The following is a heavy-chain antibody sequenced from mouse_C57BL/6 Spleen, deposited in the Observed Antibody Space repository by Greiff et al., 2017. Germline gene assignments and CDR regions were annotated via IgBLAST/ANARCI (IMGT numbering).Heavy chain of an antibody. CDR2: ISDGGSYT. CDR3: ARDSNYWYFDV. J-gene: IGHJ1*03. Sequence: EVKLVESGGGLVKPGGSLKLSCAASGFTFSSYAMSWVRQTPEKRLEWVATISDGGSYTYYPDNVKGRFTLSRDNAKNNLYLPMSQLKSEDTAVYYCARDSNYWYFDVWGTGTTVTVSS. CDR1: GFTFSSYA. D-gene: IGHD2-5*01. V-gene: IGHV5-4*01.